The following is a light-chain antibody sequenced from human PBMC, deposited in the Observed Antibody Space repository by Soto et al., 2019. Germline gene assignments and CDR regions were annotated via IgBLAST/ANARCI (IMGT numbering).Light chain of an antibody. CDR1: QSVSSSY. CDR3: QQYGSSPLT. Sequence: IVLTQSPGTLSLSPGERATRSCRASQSVSSSYLSSHQQKPCQAPRLLIYGASSSSTGMPDRFSGSGSGPDFTLTISRLEAEDFAVCYCQQYGSSPLTLGGGTKVDTK. CDR2: GAS. J-gene: IGKJ4*01. V-gene: IGKV3-20*01.